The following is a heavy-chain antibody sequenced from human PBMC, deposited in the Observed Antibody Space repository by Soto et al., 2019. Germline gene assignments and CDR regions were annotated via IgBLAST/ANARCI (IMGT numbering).Heavy chain of an antibody. Sequence: SETLSLTXTVSGYSISSGYHWAWIRQPPGKGLEWLGSVHYSGNTYYNPSLKSRLTISVDKSKNQFSLNLSSVTAADTAVYYCARQDRVVAEGRWFDPWGQGTLVTVSS. J-gene: IGHJ5*02. CDR3: ARQDRVVAEGRWFDP. CDR1: GYSISSGYH. CDR2: VHYSGNT. V-gene: IGHV4-38-2*02. D-gene: IGHD2-15*01.